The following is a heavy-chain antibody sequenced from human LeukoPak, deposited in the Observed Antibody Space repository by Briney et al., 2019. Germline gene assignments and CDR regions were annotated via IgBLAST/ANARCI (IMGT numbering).Heavy chain of an antibody. CDR3: AKDYSGFSSGYYFDY. D-gene: IGHD1-26*01. CDR1: GFTFSSYA. CDR2: ISGSGGST. J-gene: IGHJ4*02. V-gene: IGHV3-23*01. Sequence: PGGSLRLSCATSGFTFSSYAMSWVRQAPGKGLEWVSAISGSGGSTYYADSVKGRLTISRDNSKNTLYLQMNSLRAEDTAVYYRAKDYSGFSSGYYFDYWGQGTLVTVSS.